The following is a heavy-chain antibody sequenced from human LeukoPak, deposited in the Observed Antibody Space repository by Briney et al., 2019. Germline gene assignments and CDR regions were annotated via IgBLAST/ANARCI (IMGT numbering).Heavy chain of an antibody. CDR2: IYYSGST. CDR3: ASHYGSGSFYSPFDY. J-gene: IGHJ4*02. V-gene: IGHV4-39*07. Sequence: SETLSLTCTVSGGSISSSSYYWGWIRQPPGKGLEWIGSIYYSGSTYYNPSLKSRVTISVDTSKNQFSLKLNSVTAADTAVYYCASHYGSGSFYSPFDYWGQGTLVTVSP. D-gene: IGHD3-10*01. CDR1: GGSISSSSYY.